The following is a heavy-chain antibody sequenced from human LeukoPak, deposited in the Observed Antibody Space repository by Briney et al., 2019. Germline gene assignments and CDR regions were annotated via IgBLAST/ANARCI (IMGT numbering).Heavy chain of an antibody. V-gene: IGHV4-39*07. CDR1: GGSITSSPYY. Sequence: SETLSLTCNVSGGSITSSPYYWGWIRQPPGKGLEWVGSIYYGGSTYYNPSLKSRVTISVDTSKNQFSLKLSSVTAADTAVYYCARGKSSGYYFRGTTHDYWGQGTLVTVSS. D-gene: IGHD3-22*01. CDR2: IYYGGST. J-gene: IGHJ4*02. CDR3: ARGKSSGYYFRGTTHDY.